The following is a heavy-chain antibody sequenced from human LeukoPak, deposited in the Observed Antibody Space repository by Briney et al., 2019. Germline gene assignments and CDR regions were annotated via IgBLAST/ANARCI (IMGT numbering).Heavy chain of an antibody. CDR2: IYPGDSDT. D-gene: IGHD2-2*01. CDR3: ARLACSSTSCYLRSWSYYYMDV. CDR1: GCGFTSYW. V-gene: IGHV5-51*01. Sequence: GECLKSSCKGCGCGFTSYWIGWVRPMPGKGLEWMGIIYPGDSDTRYSPSFQSQVTISADKSINTPYLQRSSLKASYTAMYYCARLACSSTSCYLRSWSYYYMDVWGKGTTVTVSS. J-gene: IGHJ6*03.